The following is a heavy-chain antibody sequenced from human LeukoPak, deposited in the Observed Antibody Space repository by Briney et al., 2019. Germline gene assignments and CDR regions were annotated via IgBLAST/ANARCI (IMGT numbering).Heavy chain of an antibody. D-gene: IGHD3-10*01. CDR1: AFSFSTDW. CDR2: IKHDGSER. Sequence: GGSLRLSCAASAFSFSTDWMSWVRQAPGKGLEWVANIKHDGSERYYVDSVKGRFTISRDNAKNSLYLQMNSLRAEDTAVYYCARAQIGHYYYGSGSQKPPTCYFDYWGQGTLVTVSS. J-gene: IGHJ4*02. V-gene: IGHV3-7*01. CDR3: ARAQIGHYYYGSGSQKPPTCYFDY.